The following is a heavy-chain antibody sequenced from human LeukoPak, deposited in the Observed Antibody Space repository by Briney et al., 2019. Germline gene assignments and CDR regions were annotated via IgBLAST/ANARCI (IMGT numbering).Heavy chain of an antibody. V-gene: IGHV3-7*01. CDR3: ARGGSGYSYGKIDS. D-gene: IGHD5-18*01. J-gene: IGHJ4*02. CDR1: GFTFSNYW. CDR2: IKQDGSET. Sequence: GGSLRLSCAASGFTFSNYWINWVRQAPGKGLEWVANIKQDGSETYCVDSVKGRFTISRDNAKNSLYLQMNSLRDKDTAVYYCARGGSGYSYGKIDSWGQGILVTVSS.